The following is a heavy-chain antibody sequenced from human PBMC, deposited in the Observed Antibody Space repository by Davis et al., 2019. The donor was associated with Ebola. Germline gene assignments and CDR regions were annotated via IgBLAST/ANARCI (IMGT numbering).Heavy chain of an antibody. CDR1: GYTFTSYD. CDR2: MNPNSGNT. D-gene: IGHD3-10*01. CDR3: ARHLMVRGVVYWYFAL. Sequence: AASVQVSCKASGYTFTSYDINWVRQATGQGLEWMGWMNPNSGNTGYAQKFQGRVTMTRNTSISTAYMERSSLRSEDTAVYYCARHLMVRGVVYWYFALWGRGTLVTVSS. V-gene: IGHV1-8*01. J-gene: IGHJ2*01.